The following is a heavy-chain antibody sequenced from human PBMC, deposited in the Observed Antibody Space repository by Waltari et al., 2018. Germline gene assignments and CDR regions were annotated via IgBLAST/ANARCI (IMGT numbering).Heavy chain of an antibody. CDR2: ISGRCGRT. D-gene: IGHD6-13*01. V-gene: IGHV3-23*01. Sequence: EVQLLESGGGLVQPGGSLRLSCAASGFTFSSYAMSWVRQAPGKGLEWVSVISGRCGRTYDADSGRGRVTIARDNSKNTRNRQRNSLRAEDTAVDYCAKEGHEQHSSSSWYWWDYYYGMDVWGQGTTVTVSS. CDR1: GFTFSSYA. J-gene: IGHJ6*02. CDR3: AKEGHEQHSSSSWYWWDYYYGMDV.